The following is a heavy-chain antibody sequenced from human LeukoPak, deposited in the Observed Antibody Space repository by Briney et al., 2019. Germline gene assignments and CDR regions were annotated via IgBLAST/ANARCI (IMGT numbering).Heavy chain of an antibody. CDR1: GGSISGSSYY. D-gene: IGHD3-22*01. CDR3: ASVYYDSGGGGDY. V-gene: IGHV4-39*01. Sequence: SETLSLTCTVSGGSISGSSYYWGWIRQPPGKGLEWIGSIYYSGSTYYNPSLKSRVTISVDTSKNQFSLKLSSVTAADTAVYYCASVYYDSGGGGDYWGQGTLVTVSS. J-gene: IGHJ4*02. CDR2: IYYSGST.